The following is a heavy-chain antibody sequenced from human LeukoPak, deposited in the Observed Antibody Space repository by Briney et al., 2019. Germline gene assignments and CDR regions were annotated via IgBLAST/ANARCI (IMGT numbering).Heavy chain of an antibody. V-gene: IGHV6-1*01. CDR1: GDSVSSNSAA. CDR2: TYYRSKWYN. Sequence: SQTLSLTCAISGDSVSSNSAAWNWIRPSPSSGLEWLGRTYYRSKWYNDYAVSVKSRITINPDTSKNQFSLQLNSVTPEDTAVYYCARSLGEEAFDIWGQGTMVTVSS. J-gene: IGHJ3*02. D-gene: IGHD3-16*01. CDR3: ARSLGEEAFDI.